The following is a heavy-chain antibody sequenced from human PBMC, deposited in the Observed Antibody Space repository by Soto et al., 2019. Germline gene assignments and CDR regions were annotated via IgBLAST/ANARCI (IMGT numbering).Heavy chain of an antibody. V-gene: IGHV4-39*01. D-gene: IGHD3-3*01. J-gene: IGHJ4*02. Sequence: SETLSLTCTVSGGSISSSSYYWGWIRQPPGKGLEWIGSIYYSGSTYYNPSLKSRVTISVDTSKNQFSLKLSSVTAADTAVYYCARQSTIFGVVSTWTAIYDYWGQGTLVTVSS. CDR3: ARQSTIFGVVSTWTAIYDY. CDR2: IYYSGST. CDR1: GGSISSSSYY.